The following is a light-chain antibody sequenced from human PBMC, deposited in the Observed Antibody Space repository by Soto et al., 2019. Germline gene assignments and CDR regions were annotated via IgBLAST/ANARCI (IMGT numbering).Light chain of an antibody. CDR1: QIVSSVH. CDR3: QQSDNSLWT. CDR2: GES. Sequence: EVVLTPSLGTMSVSPGERYTRSCMESQIVSSVHLAWYQQRPGQDYRLIMYGESSRATGIQDRFSGSGSGTDFTLTIRRLEPEDFAVYFCQQSDNSLWTFGHGTKVDIK. J-gene: IGKJ1*01. V-gene: IGKV3-20*01.